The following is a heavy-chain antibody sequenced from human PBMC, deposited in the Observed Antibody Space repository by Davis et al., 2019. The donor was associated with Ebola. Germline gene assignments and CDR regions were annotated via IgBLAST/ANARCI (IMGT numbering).Heavy chain of an antibody. Sequence: PGGSLRLSCAASGFTFSSYSMNWVRQAPGKGLEWVSSISSSSNYIYYADSVKGRFTISRDNAKNSLYLQMNSLRAEDTAVYYCARDYGGNSGYFDYWGQGTLVTVSS. CDR1: GFTFSSYS. V-gene: IGHV3-21*01. CDR3: ARDYGGNSGYFDY. CDR2: ISSSSNYI. D-gene: IGHD4-23*01. J-gene: IGHJ4*02.